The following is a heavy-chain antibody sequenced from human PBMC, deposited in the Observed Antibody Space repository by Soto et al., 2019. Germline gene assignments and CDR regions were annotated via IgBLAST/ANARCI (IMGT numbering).Heavy chain of an antibody. CDR1: GFTFSNYA. V-gene: IGHV3-23*01. Sequence: EVQLLESGGGLVQPGVSLRLSCAASGFTFSNYAMTWVRQAPGKGLEWVSVITGRGGGTYFVDSVKGRFTMSRDNSKNTVYLQLNTRRAEDTAVYYCAKRPLTAAGFNYWGQAPLVTVSS. D-gene: IGHD6-13*01. CDR3: AKRPLTAAGFNY. J-gene: IGHJ4*02. CDR2: ITGRGGGT.